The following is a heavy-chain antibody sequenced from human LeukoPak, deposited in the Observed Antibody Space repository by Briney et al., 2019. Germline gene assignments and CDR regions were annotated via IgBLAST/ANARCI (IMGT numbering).Heavy chain of an antibody. V-gene: IGHV4-34*01. CDR1: GGSFSGYY. D-gene: IGHD3-10*01. CDR2: INHSGST. J-gene: IGHJ4*02. CDR3: ARGRVRGSGSYMGY. Sequence: PSETLSLTCAVYGGSFSGYYWSWIRQPPGKGLEWIGEINHSGSTNYNPSLKSRVTISVDTSKNQFSLKLSSVTAADTAVYYCARGRVRGSGSYMGYWGQGTLVTVSP.